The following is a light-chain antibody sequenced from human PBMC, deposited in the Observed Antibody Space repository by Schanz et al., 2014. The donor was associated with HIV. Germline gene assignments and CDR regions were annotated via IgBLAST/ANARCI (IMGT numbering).Light chain of an antibody. CDR2: DVT. CDR1: SSDVGGYNY. J-gene: IGLJ2*01. V-gene: IGLV2-11*01. Sequence: QSALTQPRSVSGSPGQSVAISCTGTSSDVGGYNYVSWYQQHPGKAPKLMIYDVTKRPSGVPDRFSGSKSGNTASLTVSGXXXEDEADYYCSSYAGNNNLLFGGGTQLTVL. CDR3: SSYAGNNNLL.